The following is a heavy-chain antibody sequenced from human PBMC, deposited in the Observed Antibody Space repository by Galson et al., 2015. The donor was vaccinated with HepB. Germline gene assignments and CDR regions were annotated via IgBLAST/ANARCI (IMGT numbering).Heavy chain of an antibody. Sequence: SLRLSCAASGFTFSSYAMIWVRQAPGKGLEWVSAISGSGGSTYYADSVKGRFTISRDNSKNTLYLQMNSLRAEDTAVYYCAKDLAFCSGGSCYRGFDYWGQGTLVTVSS. J-gene: IGHJ4*02. CDR1: GFTFSSYA. CDR3: AKDLAFCSGGSCYRGFDY. D-gene: IGHD2-15*01. CDR2: ISGSGGST. V-gene: IGHV3-23*01.